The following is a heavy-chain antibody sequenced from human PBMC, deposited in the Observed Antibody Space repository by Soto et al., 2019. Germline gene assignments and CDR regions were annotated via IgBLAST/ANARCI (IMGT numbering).Heavy chain of an antibody. CDR2: ISAYNGNT. D-gene: IGHD2-2*01. Sequence: QVQLVQSGAEVKKPGASVKVSCKASGYTFTSYGISWVRQAPGQGLEWMGWISAYNGNTNYAQKLQGRVTMTTDTSTRTAYMELTSLGPGDTAVDYSARDNGNRRYCSSTSCFPRTNWFDSWGQGTLVTVSS. CDR3: ARDNGNRRYCSSTSCFPRTNWFDS. V-gene: IGHV1-18*01. J-gene: IGHJ5*01. CDR1: GYTFTSYG.